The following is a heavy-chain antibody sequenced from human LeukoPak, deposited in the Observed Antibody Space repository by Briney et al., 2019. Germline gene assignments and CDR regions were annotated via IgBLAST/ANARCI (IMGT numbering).Heavy chain of an antibody. CDR2: INTYNDKT. V-gene: IGHV1-18*01. J-gene: IGHJ4*02. CDR1: GYTFTTFG. Sequence: GASVKVSCKTSGYTFTTFGVSWVRQAPGQGLEWMGWINTYNDKTNYARKFQGRVTMTTDTSTNTVYMELRSLRSDDTAVYYCAKEKEDTSSFDHWGQGTLVAVSS. CDR3: AKEKEDTSSFDH. D-gene: IGHD2-15*01.